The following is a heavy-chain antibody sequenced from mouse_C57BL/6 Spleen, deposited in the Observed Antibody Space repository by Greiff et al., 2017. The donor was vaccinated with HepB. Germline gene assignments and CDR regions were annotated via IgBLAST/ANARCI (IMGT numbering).Heavy chain of an antibody. CDR3: ARRLGQGYYAMDY. D-gene: IGHD3-3*01. Sequence: QVQLQQPGAELVKPGASVKLSCKASGYTFTSYWMQWVKQRPGQGLEWIGEIDPSDSYTNYNQKFKGKATLTVDTSSSTAYMQLSSLTSEDSAVYYCARRLGQGYYAMDYWGQGTSVTVSS. J-gene: IGHJ4*01. CDR1: GYTFTSYW. CDR2: IDPSDSYT. V-gene: IGHV1-50*01.